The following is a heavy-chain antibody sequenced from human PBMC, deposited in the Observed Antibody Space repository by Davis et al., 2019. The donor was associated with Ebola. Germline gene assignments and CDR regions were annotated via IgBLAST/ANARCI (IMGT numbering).Heavy chain of an antibody. CDR3: ANQWELVAYFDY. V-gene: IGHV3-23*01. J-gene: IGHJ4*02. CDR1: GFTFSNYA. Sequence: GESLKDSCVASGFTFSNYAMSWVRQAPGKGLEWVSTITGSGGSTYYADSVKGRFTISRDNSKNTLFLQMSTLRVEDTAVYYCANQWELVAYFDYWGQGTLVTVSS. D-gene: IGHD1-26*01. CDR2: ITGSGGST.